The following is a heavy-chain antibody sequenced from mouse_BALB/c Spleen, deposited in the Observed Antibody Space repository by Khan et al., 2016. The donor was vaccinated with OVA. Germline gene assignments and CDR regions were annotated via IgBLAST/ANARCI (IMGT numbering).Heavy chain of an antibody. CDR3: ARGIYYFGSRYMDY. J-gene: IGHJ4*01. CDR2: IWRDGLT. V-gene: IGHV2-6*02. Sequence: QVQLKQSGPGLMAPSQSLSITCTVSGFSLTSYGVHWVSQPPGKGLEWLVVIWRDGLTTYNSTLKSRLSISKDNSKSQVFVKMNSLQTDDTAMYYCARGIYYFGSRYMDYWCQGTSVTVSS. D-gene: IGHD1-1*01. CDR1: GFSLTSYG.